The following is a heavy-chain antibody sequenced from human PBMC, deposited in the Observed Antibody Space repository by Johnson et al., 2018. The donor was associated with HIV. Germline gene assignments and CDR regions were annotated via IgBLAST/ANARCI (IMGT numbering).Heavy chain of an antibody. CDR2: IYRDGNT. CDR1: GFTVSRNY. J-gene: IGHJ3*02. Sequence: EVLLVESGGGLVQPGGSLRLSCEASGFTVSRNYMGWVRQAPGKGLEWVSVIYRDGNTNYADSVKGRFTISRDNSKNTLYLQMNSLRADDTAVYYCARLYDSSGYGAFDIWGQGTMVTVSS. CDR3: ARLYDSSGYGAFDI. V-gene: IGHV3-66*02. D-gene: IGHD3-22*01.